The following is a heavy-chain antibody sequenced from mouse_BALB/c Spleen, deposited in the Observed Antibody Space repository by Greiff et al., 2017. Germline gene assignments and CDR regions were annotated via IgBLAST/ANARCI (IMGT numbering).Heavy chain of an antibody. D-gene: IGHD1-2*01. CDR2: IDPSDSET. Sequence: QVQLKQSGPQLVRPGASVKISCKASGYSFTSYWMHWVKQRPGQGLEWIGMIDPSDSETRLNQKFKDKATLTVDKSSSTAYMQLSSPTSEDSAVYYCAPFITTATGFAYWGQGTLVTVSA. J-gene: IGHJ3*01. CDR3: APFITTATGFAY. V-gene: IGHV1S126*01. CDR1: GYSFTSYW.